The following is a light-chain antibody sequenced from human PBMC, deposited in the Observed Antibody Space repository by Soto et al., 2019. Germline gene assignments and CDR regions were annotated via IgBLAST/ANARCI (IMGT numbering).Light chain of an antibody. J-gene: IGLJ1*01. CDR3: GAWDDSLSGGD. V-gene: IGLV1-47*01. CDR1: SSNIGSNY. CDR2: RNN. Sequence: QSALTQPPSASGTPGQRVIIYCSGSSSNIGSNYVYWYQHLPGTAPKLLIYRNNQRPSGVPDRFSGSKSGTSASLAISGLRSEDEADYFCGAWDDSLSGGDFGTGTKVTVL.